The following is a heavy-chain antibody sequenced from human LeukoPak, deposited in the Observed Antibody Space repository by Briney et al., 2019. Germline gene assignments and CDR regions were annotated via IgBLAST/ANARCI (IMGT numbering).Heavy chain of an antibody. J-gene: IGHJ4*02. CDR3: ARALYSSGWHDY. CDR1: GFTFSTYW. CDR2: INSDGSST. D-gene: IGHD6-19*01. V-gene: IGHV3-74*01. Sequence: PGGSLRLSCAASGFTFSTYWMHWVRQAPGKGLVWVSRINSDGSSTSYADSVKGRLTISRDNAKNTLYLQMNSLRAEDTAVYYCARALYSSGWHDYWGQGTLVTVSS.